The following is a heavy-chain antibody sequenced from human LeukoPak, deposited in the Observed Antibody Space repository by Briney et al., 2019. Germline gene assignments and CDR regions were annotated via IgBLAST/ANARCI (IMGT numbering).Heavy chain of an antibody. Sequence: QPGGSLRLSCAASGFTFSSYSMNWVRQAPGKGLEWVSYISSSSSTIYYADSVKGRFTISRDNAKNTLYLQMNSLRAEDTAVYYCAKDTYGDYDLFRSSSGPWDYWGQGTLVTVSS. J-gene: IGHJ4*02. CDR2: ISSSSSTI. CDR1: GFTFSSYS. CDR3: AKDTYGDYDLFRSSSGPWDY. V-gene: IGHV3-48*01. D-gene: IGHD4-17*01.